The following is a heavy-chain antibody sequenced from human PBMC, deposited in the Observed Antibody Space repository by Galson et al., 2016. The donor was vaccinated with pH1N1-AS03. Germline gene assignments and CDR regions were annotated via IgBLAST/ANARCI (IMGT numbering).Heavy chain of an antibody. V-gene: IGHV4-59*08. CDR1: GVSINSHL. D-gene: IGHD6-19*01. CDR2: LDHTGNT. CDR3: ARQGQWLVVHYYYGMDV. J-gene: IGHJ6*02. Sequence: LSLTCSVSGVSINSHLWTWIRQTPGKELEWIGNLDHTGNTEYSPSLKTRVSISVDTSKNQLSLRLKSVTAADTAVYYCARQGQWLVVHYYYGMDVWGHGTTVTVSS.